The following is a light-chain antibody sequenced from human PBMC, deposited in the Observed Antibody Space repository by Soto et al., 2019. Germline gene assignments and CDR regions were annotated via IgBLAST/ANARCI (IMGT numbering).Light chain of an antibody. V-gene: IGKV4-1*01. Sequence: DVVMTQSPDSLAVSLGERATINCKSSQSVLHSSNNENSLAWYQQKPGKAPKLLIYAAASLQSGVPSRFSATFSGTEFTLTISSLQPEDLATYFCQQANSFPLTFGPGTKVDLK. CDR1: QSVLHSSNNENS. CDR2: AAA. CDR3: QQANSFPLT. J-gene: IGKJ3*01.